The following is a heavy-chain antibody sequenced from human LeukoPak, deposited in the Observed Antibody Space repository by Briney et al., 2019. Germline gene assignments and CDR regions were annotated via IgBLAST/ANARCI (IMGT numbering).Heavy chain of an antibody. CDR2: INSDGSGT. CDR3: ARSSRYCSGGSCPDAYDI. V-gene: IGHV3-74*01. J-gene: IGHJ3*02. CDR1: GFTFSYYW. D-gene: IGHD2-15*01. Sequence: GGSLRLSCAASGFTFSYYWMYWVRQAPGKGLVWVSRINSDGSGTTYADSVKGRFTISRDNAKNTLFLQMNSLRAEDTAAYYCARSSRYCSGGSCPDAYDIWGQGTMVTVSS.